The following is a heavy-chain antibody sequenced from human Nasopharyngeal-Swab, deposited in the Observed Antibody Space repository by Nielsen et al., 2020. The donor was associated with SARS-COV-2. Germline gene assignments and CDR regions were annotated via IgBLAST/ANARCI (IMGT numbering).Heavy chain of an antibody. Sequence: GESLKISCAASGFIVSSNYMSWVRQAPGKGLEWVSVIYSGGSTYYADSVKGRFTISRDNSKNTLYLQMNSLRAEDTAVYYCARGAHLADYWGQGTLVTVSS. D-gene: IGHD3-16*01. CDR1: GFIVSSNY. CDR3: ARGAHLADY. V-gene: IGHV3-53*01. J-gene: IGHJ4*02. CDR2: IYSGGST.